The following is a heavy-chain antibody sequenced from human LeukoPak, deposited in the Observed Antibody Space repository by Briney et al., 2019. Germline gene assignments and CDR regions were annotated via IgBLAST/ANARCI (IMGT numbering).Heavy chain of an antibody. V-gene: IGHV4-59*01. Sequence: SETLSLTCAVYGGPFSGYYWSWIRQPPGKGLEWIGYIDYSGTTNYHPSLKSRVIISVDTSKNQFSLRLSSVTAADTAVYYCARDSPIDSSGSYYYNMDVWGQGTPVTVSS. CDR2: IDYSGTT. D-gene: IGHD3-22*01. CDR3: ARDSPIDSSGSYYYNMDV. CDR1: GGPFSGYY. J-gene: IGHJ6*02.